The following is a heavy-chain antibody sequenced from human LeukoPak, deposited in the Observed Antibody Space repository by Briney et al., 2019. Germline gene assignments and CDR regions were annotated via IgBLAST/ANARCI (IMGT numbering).Heavy chain of an antibody. V-gene: IGHV1-46*01. CDR1: GYTFTSYD. J-gene: IGHJ4*02. Sequence: ASVKVSCKASGYTFTSYDINWVRQAPGQGLEWMGIINPSGGSTNYAQKFQGRVTMTRDTSTSTVYMELSSLRSEDTAVYYCAREEYSSSSWLGYWGQGTLVTVSS. CDR2: INPSGGST. D-gene: IGHD6-6*01. CDR3: AREEYSSSSWLGY.